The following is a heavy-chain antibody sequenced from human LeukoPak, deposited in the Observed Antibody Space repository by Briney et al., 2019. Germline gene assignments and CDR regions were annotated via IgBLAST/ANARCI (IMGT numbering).Heavy chain of an antibody. CDR1: RFTLRNYA. Sequence: PGGSLRLSCAASRFTLRNYAMSWVRQAPGKGLEWVSAISGSGVTTYYADSVKGRFTISRDNSKNTLYLQMDSLRAEDTATYYCAKARASIAARSLDYWGQGTLVTVSS. CDR3: AKARASIAARSLDY. D-gene: IGHD6-6*01. V-gene: IGHV3-23*01. J-gene: IGHJ4*02. CDR2: ISGSGVTT.